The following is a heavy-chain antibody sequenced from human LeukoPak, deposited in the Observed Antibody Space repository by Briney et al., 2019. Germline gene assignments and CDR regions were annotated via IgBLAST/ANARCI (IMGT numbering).Heavy chain of an antibody. Sequence: GASVKVSCKASGYTFTSYDINWVRQATGQGLEWMGWMNPNSGNTGYAQKFQGRVTITRNTSISTAYMELSSLRSEDTAVYYCARGSYCSSTSCYTGYYYYYYMEVWGKGTTVTVSS. J-gene: IGHJ6*03. V-gene: IGHV1-8*03. D-gene: IGHD2-2*02. CDR1: GYTFTSYD. CDR3: ARGSYCSSTSCYTGYYYYYYMEV. CDR2: MNPNSGNT.